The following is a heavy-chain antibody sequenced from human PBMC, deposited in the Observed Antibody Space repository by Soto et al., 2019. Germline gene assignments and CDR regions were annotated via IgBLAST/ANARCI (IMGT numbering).Heavy chain of an antibody. Sequence: GGSLRLSCAASGFTFSSYAMHWVRQAPGKGLEWVAVISYDGSNKYYADSVKGRFTISRDNSKNTLYLQMNSLRAEDTAVYYCARTVPRLYSGLDVWGQGTTVTVSS. CDR3: ARTVPRLYSGLDV. J-gene: IGHJ6*02. CDR2: ISYDGSNK. CDR1: GFTFSSYA. V-gene: IGHV3-30-3*01. D-gene: IGHD6-6*01.